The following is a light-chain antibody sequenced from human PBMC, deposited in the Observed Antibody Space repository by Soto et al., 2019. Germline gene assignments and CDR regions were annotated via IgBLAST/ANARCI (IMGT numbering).Light chain of an antibody. V-gene: IGLV1-44*01. Sequence: QAVVTQPPSASGTPGQRVTISCSGSISNIGGNTVNWYQQVPGTAPKLLIYRDDQRPSGVPDRFSGSKSATSASLAISGLQSEDEADYYCAAWDDRLNGRVFGGGTKLTVL. J-gene: IGLJ3*02. CDR2: RDD. CDR3: AAWDDRLNGRV. CDR1: ISNIGGNT.